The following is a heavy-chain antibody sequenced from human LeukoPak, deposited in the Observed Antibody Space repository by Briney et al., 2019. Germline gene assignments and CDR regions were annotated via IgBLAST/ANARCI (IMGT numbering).Heavy chain of an antibody. CDR3: AGVRDYYGSGMSPWFQYYYMDV. Sequence: PSQTLSLTCTDSGGSISSGGYYWSWIRQHPGKGLEWIGYIYYSGSTYYNPSLKSRVTISVDTSKNQFSLKLSSVTAADTAVYYCAGVRDYYGSGMSPWFQYYYMDVWGKGTTVTVSS. CDR1: GGSISSGGYY. V-gene: IGHV4-31*03. CDR2: IYYSGST. J-gene: IGHJ6*03. D-gene: IGHD3-10*01.